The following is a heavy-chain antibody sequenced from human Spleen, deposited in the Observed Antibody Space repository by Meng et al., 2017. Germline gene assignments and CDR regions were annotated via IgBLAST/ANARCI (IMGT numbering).Heavy chain of an antibody. J-gene: IGHJ4*02. D-gene: IGHD5-24*01. CDR1: GYTFTRDY. Sequence: ASVKVSCKTSGYTFTRDYMHWVRQAPGQGLEWVGIINPNYGSTTYAQKFQGRVTMTRDTSTSTGYLELTSLRSEDTAVYYCARVHGTEGYNFDYWGQGTLVIVSS. V-gene: IGHV1-46*01. CDR2: INPNYGST. CDR3: ARVHGTEGYNFDY.